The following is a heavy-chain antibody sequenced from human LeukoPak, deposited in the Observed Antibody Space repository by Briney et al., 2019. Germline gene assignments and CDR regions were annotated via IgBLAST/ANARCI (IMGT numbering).Heavy chain of an antibody. V-gene: IGHV3-21*01. D-gene: IGHD6-25*01. J-gene: IGHJ6*03. Sequence: GGSLRLSCAASGFTFSTYSMNWVRQAPGKGLEWVSSITSGSYIYYADSLKGRFTISRDNAKNSLYLQMDSLRAEDTAVYYCASLPTAASYMDVWGKGTTVTVSS. CDR2: ITSGSYI. CDR1: GFTFSTYS. CDR3: ASLPTAASYMDV.